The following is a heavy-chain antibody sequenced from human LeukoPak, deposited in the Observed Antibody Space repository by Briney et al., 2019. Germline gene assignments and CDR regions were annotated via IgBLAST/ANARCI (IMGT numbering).Heavy chain of an antibody. V-gene: IGHV3-33*01. Sequence: GTSLSLSCTASGFTFTTFGYHWVRQAPGKGLEWVAIIHHDGTKENFAESVKGRFTISRDPSRNTLYLHMSNLRAEDTAVYYCARGGFVFDIWGQGTVVTVSS. CDR2: IHHDGTKE. CDR3: ARGGFVFDI. D-gene: IGHD3-10*01. CDR1: GFTFTTFG. J-gene: IGHJ3*02.